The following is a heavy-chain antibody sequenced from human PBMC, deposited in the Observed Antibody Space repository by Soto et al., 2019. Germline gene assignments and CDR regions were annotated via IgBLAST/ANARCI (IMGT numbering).Heavy chain of an antibody. V-gene: IGHV1-69*01. CDR1: GGTFSSYA. Sequence: QVQLVQSGAEVRKPGSSVKVSCKAPGGTFSSYAIRWVRQGPGQGLEWMGGIIPIFGTAKYAQKFQGRVTITADESTSTGYMELSSLRSEDTAVYYCARSQGGSSSLDIYYYYYYGMDVWGQGTTVTVSS. D-gene: IGHD2-15*01. CDR3: ARSQGGSSSLDIYYYYYYGMDV. J-gene: IGHJ6*02. CDR2: IIPIFGTA.